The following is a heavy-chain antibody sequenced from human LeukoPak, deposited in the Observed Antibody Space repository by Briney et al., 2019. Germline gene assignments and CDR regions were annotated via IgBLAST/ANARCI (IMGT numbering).Heavy chain of an antibody. Sequence: SETLSLTCTVSGGSISSYYWSWIRQPPGKGLEWIGYIYYSGSTNYNPSLKSRVTISVDTSKNQFSLKLSSVTAADTAVYYCARDRELGYWGQGTLVIVSS. CDR1: GGSISSYY. J-gene: IGHJ4*02. CDR2: IYYSGST. V-gene: IGHV4-59*12. CDR3: ARDRELGY.